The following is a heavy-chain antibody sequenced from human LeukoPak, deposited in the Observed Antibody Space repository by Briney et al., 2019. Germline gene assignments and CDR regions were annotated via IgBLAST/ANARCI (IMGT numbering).Heavy chain of an antibody. Sequence: GGSLRLSCAASGFTVSSNYMSWVRQAPGKGLEWVSVIYSGGGTYYTDSVKGRFTSSRDSSKNTFYLQRNSLGAEDTAVYYCARVARYNWFDPWGQGTLVTVSS. CDR2: IYSGGGT. J-gene: IGHJ5*02. V-gene: IGHV3-53*01. CDR1: GFTVSSNY. CDR3: ARVARYNWFDP.